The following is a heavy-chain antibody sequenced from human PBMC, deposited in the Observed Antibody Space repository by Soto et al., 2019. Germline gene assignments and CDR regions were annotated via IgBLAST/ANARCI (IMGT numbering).Heavy chain of an antibody. J-gene: IGHJ4*02. D-gene: IGHD1-26*01. CDR3: ARAFSVGAWSFDY. CDR1: GLTFSDYA. V-gene: IGHV3-33*01. Sequence: GGSLRLSCVVSGLTFSDYAMHWVRQAPGKGLEWVAIISFNGRNIYYADSVKGRFTISRDNAKNSLYLQMNSLRAEDTAVYYCARAFSVGAWSFDYWGQGTLVTSPQ. CDR2: ISFNGRNI.